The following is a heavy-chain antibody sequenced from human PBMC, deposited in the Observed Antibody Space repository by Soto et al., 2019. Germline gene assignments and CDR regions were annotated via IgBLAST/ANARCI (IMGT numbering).Heavy chain of an antibody. Sequence: GGSLRLSCAASGFTFTRYIMNWVRQAPGKGLEWVASISSTTNYIYYGESLKGRLTISRDNARNSMYLQMNTLRAEDTAVYYCARESEDLSSNLDYWGQGTLVTV. J-gene: IGHJ4*02. CDR2: ISSTTNYI. V-gene: IGHV3-21*06. CDR3: ARESEDLSSNLDY. CDR1: GFTFTRYI.